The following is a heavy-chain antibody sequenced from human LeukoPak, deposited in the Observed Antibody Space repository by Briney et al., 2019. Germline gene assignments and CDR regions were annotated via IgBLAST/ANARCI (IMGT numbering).Heavy chain of an antibody. CDR1: GGSISSSSYY. CDR3: ARDNWNSYYMDV. J-gene: IGHJ6*03. Sequence: KTSETLSLTCTVSGGSISSSSYYWGWIRQPPGKGLEWIGSMYHSGSAYYYPSLKSRITISIDTSKNQFSLKLSSVTAADTAVYYCARDNWNSYYMDVWGKGTTVTVSS. D-gene: IGHD1-1*01. V-gene: IGHV4-39*07. CDR2: MYHSGSA.